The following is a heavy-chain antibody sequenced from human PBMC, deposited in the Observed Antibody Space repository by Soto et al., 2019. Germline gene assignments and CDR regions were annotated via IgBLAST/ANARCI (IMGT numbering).Heavy chain of an antibody. V-gene: IGHV4-31*03. CDR1: GGSSSSAGYN. J-gene: IGHJ4*02. Sequence: SETLALTCTVSGGSSSSAGYNWSWIRQHPGKGLEWIGYIYYSGSTYYNPSLKSRVTISVDTSKNQFSLKLSSVTAADTAVYYCARYGTGTYYPTTYDYWGQRSRVTGSS. CDR2: IYYSGST. CDR3: ARYGTGTYYPTTYDY. D-gene: IGHD3-22*01.